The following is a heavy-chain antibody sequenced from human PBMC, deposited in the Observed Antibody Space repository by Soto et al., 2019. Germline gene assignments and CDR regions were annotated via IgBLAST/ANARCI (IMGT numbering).Heavy chain of an antibody. Sequence: ASVKVSCKASGNTVPNSAIHWVRQAPGRRLEWMGWINGGNGNTYYSEHFQGRVPFTRDTSAGTVYMQLSSLTSEDTAVYYCARDDSGYSGSHYIDHSHHWGQ. CDR3: ARDDSGYSGSHYIDHSHH. CDR2: INGGNGNT. D-gene: IGHD1-26*01. V-gene: IGHV1-3*01. J-gene: IGHJ1*01. CDR1: GNTVPNSA.